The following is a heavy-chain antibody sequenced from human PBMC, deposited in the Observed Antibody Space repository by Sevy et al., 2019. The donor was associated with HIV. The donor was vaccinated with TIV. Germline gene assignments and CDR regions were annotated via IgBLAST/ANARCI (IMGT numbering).Heavy chain of an antibody. V-gene: IGHV3-11*01. J-gene: IGHJ4*02. CDR3: ARDPLLGIAREVARGGY. CDR2: ISGSGIT. Sequence: GGSLRLSCSGSGFIFSDYYMSWIRQAPWRGLEWVSYISGSGITYYADSVEGRFTISRDNARNSLYLQMNSLRADDTAVYYCARDPLLGIAREVARGGYWGQGTLVTVSS. D-gene: IGHD2-2*03. CDR1: GFIFSDYY.